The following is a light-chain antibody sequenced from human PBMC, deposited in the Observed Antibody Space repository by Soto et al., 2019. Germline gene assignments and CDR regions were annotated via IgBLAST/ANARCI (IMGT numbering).Light chain of an antibody. J-gene: IGKJ4*01. CDR1: QTVSSNY. Sequence: EIVMTQSPGTLSVSPGERATLSCRASQTVSSNYLAWCQQRPGQAPRLLIYAASHRATGIPTRFSGSGSGTDFILTITSLEPEDVAVYYCQQRSDWPPSLTFGGGTKVDIK. CDR2: AAS. CDR3: QQRSDWPPSLT. V-gene: IGKV3-11*01.